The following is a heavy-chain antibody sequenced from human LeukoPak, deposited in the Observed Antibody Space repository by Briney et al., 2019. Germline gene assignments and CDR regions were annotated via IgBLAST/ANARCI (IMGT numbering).Heavy chain of an antibody. CDR3: ARDYSSGWFGKGAY. Sequence: PGGSLRLSCSGSGFTFRSYTMTWVRQAPGKGLEWVSSIDGDGTLKYYADSLKGRFTISRDNASNSVYLQMKSLTADDSGLYFCARDYSSGWFGKGAYWGQGTRVLVSS. V-gene: IGHV3-21*06. CDR2: IDGDGTLK. J-gene: IGHJ4*02. CDR1: GFTFRSYT. D-gene: IGHD6-19*01.